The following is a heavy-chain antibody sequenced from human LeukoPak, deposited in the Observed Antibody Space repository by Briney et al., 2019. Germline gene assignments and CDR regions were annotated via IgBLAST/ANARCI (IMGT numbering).Heavy chain of an antibody. CDR3: ARNKGGSSSSKGFDY. Sequence: SETLSLTCTVSGGSISSGGYYWSWIRQHPGKGLEWIGYIYYSGSTYYNPSLKSRVTISVDTSKNQFSLKLSSVTAADTAVYYCARNKGGSSSSKGFDYWGRGTLVTVSS. D-gene: IGHD6-6*01. CDR2: IYYSGST. J-gene: IGHJ4*02. CDR1: GGSISSGGYY. V-gene: IGHV4-31*03.